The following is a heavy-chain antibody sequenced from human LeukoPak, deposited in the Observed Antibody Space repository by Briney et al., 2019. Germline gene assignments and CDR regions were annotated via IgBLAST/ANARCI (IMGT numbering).Heavy chain of an antibody. CDR1: VGSFSDYY. Sequence: ADTLSLTCAVYVGSFSDYYLIWLRQAPAKGLEWIEEINRGDYNPSLKCRVTISVDTSKNQFSLKLSSVTAADTAVYYCARHPSCTGTSCYGYWGQGTLVTVSS. CDR2: INRG. J-gene: IGHJ4*02. CDR3: ARHPSCTGTSCYGY. D-gene: IGHD2-15*01. V-gene: IGHV4-34*01.